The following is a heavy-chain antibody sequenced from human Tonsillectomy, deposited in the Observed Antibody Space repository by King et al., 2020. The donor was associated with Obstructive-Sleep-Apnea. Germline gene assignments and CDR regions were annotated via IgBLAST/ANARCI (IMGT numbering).Heavy chain of an antibody. V-gene: IGHV3-30*04. D-gene: IGHD2-21*02. J-gene: IGHJ4*02. CDR3: ARDPSNCGGDCYSVVDY. CDR1: GFTFSNYA. CDR2: ISFDGSSK. Sequence: VQLVESGGGVVQPGRSLRLSCAVSGFTFSNYAMHWVRQAPGKGLEWVALISFDGSSKNYADSVKGRFTISRDNSRTTLTLQMNSLRAEDTAVYYCARDPSNCGGDCYSVVDYWGQGSLVTVSS.